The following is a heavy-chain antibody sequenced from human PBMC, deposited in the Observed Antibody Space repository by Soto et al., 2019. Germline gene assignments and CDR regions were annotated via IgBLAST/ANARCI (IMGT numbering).Heavy chain of an antibody. D-gene: IGHD1-7*01. Sequence: EVQLLESGGGLVQPGGSLRLSCEASGFRFSSYSMSWVRQAPGKGLEWVSHITASGGTTYYADSVKGRFTISRDSSRNTLYLQMNSLRAEDTALYYCAKCLQVNWNYDAFHIWGQGTMVTVSS. J-gene: IGHJ3*02. V-gene: IGHV3-23*01. CDR3: AKCLQVNWNYDAFHI. CDR1: GFRFSSYS. CDR2: ITASGGTT.